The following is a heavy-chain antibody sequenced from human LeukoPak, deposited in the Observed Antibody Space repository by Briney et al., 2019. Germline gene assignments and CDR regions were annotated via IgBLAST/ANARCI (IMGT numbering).Heavy chain of an antibody. D-gene: IGHD3-9*01. Sequence: ASVKVSCKASGYTFTGYYMHWVRQAPGQGLEWMGWINPNSGGTNYAQKFQGRVTMTRDTSISTAYMELSRLRSDDTHVYYCARGPVLRYFDWLFFDYWGQGTLVTVSS. V-gene: IGHV1-2*02. CDR3: ARGPVLRYFDWLFFDY. CDR1: GYTFTGYY. J-gene: IGHJ4*02. CDR2: INPNSGGT.